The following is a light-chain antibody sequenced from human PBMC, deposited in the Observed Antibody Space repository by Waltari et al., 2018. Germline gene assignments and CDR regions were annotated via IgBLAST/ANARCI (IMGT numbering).Light chain of an antibody. Sequence: EIVLTQSPGTLSLSPGARATLSCRASQSVSRVLAWYQQKPGQAPRLLIYGASNRATGIPDRFSGSGSGTDFSLTISRLDPEDFAVYYCQHYVRLPVTFGQGTKVEIK. CDR3: QHYVRLPVT. CDR2: GAS. CDR1: QSVSRV. V-gene: IGKV3-20*01. J-gene: IGKJ1*01.